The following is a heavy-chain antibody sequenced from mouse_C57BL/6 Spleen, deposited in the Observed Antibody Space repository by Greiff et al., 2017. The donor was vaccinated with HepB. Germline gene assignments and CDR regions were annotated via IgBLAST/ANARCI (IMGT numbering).Heavy chain of an antibody. J-gene: IGHJ3*01. D-gene: IGHD2-5*01. V-gene: IGHV1-82*01. CDR2: IYPGDGDT. CDR1: GYAFSSSW. CDR3: ARRDSNYPAWFAY. Sequence: VQLVESGPELVKPGASVKISCKASGYAFSSSWMNWVKQRPGKGLEWIGRIYPGDGDTNYNGKFKGKATLTADKSSSTAYMQLSSLTSEDSAVYFCARRDSNYPAWFAYWGQGTLVTVSA.